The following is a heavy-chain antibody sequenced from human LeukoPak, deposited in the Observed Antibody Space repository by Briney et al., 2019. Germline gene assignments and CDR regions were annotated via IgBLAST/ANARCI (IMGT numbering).Heavy chain of an antibody. V-gene: IGHV3-48*03. Sequence: GGSLRLSCAASGFTFSSYEMYWVRQAPGKGLEWVSYISSSGSTIYYADSVKGRFTISRDHAKNSLYLQMNSLRAEDTAVYYCARDHYDSYYMDVWGKGTTVTVSS. J-gene: IGHJ6*03. CDR1: GFTFSSYE. D-gene: IGHD3-16*01. CDR3: ARDHYDSYYMDV. CDR2: ISSSGSTI.